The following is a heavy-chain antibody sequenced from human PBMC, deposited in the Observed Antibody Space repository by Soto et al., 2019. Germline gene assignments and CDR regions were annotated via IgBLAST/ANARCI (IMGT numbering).Heavy chain of an antibody. D-gene: IGHD6-19*01. J-gene: IGHJ4*02. V-gene: IGHV4-4*07. CDR1: GGSISSYY. CDR2: IYTSGST. CDR3: AREGSSGWRPHYFDY. Sequence: LSLTCTVSGGSISSYYWSWIRQPAGKGLEWIGRIYTSGSTNYNPSLKSRVTTSVDTSKNQFSLKLSSVTAADTAVYYCAREGSSGWRPHYFDYWGQGTLVTVSS.